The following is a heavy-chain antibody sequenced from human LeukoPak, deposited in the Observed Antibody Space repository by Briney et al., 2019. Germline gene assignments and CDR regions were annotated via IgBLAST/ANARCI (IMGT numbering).Heavy chain of an antibody. CDR2: IYYSGSI. CDR1: GGSISSGGYY. D-gene: IGHD3-10*01. V-gene: IGHV4-31*03. CDR3: ARGWGFGSGTYYRAFDY. J-gene: IGHJ4*02. Sequence: PSQTLSLTCTVSGGSISSGGYYWSWIRQHPGKGPEWIGYIYYSGSIHYNPSLTSRVTISIGASKNQFSLKLSSVTAADTAVYYCARGWGFGSGTYYRAFDYWGQGTLVTVSS.